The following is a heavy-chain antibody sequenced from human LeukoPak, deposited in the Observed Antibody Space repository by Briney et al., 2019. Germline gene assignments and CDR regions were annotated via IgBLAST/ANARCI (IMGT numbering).Heavy chain of an antibody. CDR3: ASLAKPTDH. V-gene: IGHV3-74*01. J-gene: IGHJ4*02. CDR1: GFTFTTYW. CDR2: INSDGSVT. Sequence: PGGSLRLSCAASGFTFTTYWMHWVRQGPGKGLEWVSRINSDGSVTDYADSVKGRFTISRDYAKNTVYLQMNSLRVEDTAVYYCASLAKPTDHWGQGTLVTVSS. D-gene: IGHD1-14*01.